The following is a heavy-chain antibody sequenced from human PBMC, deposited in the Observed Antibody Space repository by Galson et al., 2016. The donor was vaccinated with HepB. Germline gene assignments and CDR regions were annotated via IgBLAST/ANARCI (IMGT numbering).Heavy chain of an antibody. CDR2: TAYDGSNK. CDR1: GLTISDYG. Sequence: SLRLSCAASGLTISDYGMHWVRQAPGKGLEWVAVTAYDGSNKYYADSVKGRFTISRDNSKNTLYLQMNSLRPEDTAVHFCAKAGYHGADAYYYYFDYWGQGTLVTVSS. CDR3: AKAGYHGADAYYYYFDY. D-gene: IGHD3-16*01. J-gene: IGHJ4*02. V-gene: IGHV3-30*18.